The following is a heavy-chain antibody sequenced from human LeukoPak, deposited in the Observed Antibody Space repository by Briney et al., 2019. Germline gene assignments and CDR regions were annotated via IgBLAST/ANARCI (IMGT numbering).Heavy chain of an antibody. Sequence: GGSLRLSCAASGFTFSSYAMSWVRQAPGKGLEWVSAISGSGGSTYYADSVKGRFTISRDNSKNTLYLQMNSLRAEDTAVYYCAKGPHYYYDSSGYYSDAFDIWGQGIMVTVSS. CDR1: GFTFSSYA. CDR3: AKGPHYYYDSSGYYSDAFDI. V-gene: IGHV3-23*01. CDR2: ISGSGGST. J-gene: IGHJ3*02. D-gene: IGHD3-22*01.